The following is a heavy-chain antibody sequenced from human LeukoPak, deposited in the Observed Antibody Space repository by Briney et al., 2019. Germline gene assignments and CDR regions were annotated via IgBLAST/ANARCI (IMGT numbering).Heavy chain of an antibody. Sequence: GGSLRLSCAASGFTFSSYGMHWARQAPGKGLEWVAVISYDGSNKYYADSVKGRFTISRDNSKNTLYLQMNSLRAEDTAVYYCAGAKSSSWTAFDYWGQGTLVTVSS. J-gene: IGHJ4*02. CDR3: AGAKSSSWTAFDY. CDR2: ISYDGSNK. V-gene: IGHV3-30*03. D-gene: IGHD6-13*01. CDR1: GFTFSSYG.